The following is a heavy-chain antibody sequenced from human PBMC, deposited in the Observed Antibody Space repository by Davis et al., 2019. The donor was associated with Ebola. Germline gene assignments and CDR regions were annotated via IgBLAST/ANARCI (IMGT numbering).Heavy chain of an antibody. CDR2: INHSGST. CDR1: GGSFSGYY. Sequence: SETLSLTCAVYGGSFSGYYWSWIRQPPGKGLEWIGEINHSGSTNYNPSLKSRVTISVDTSKNQFSLKLSSVTAADTAVYYCARDLGYSRNRYFDYWGQGILVTVSS. CDR3: ARDLGYSRNRYFDY. V-gene: IGHV4-34*01. J-gene: IGHJ4*02. D-gene: IGHD3-16*02.